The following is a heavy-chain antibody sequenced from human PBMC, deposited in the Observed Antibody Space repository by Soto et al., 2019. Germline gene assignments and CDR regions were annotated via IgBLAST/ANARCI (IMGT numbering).Heavy chain of an antibody. CDR3: ARDRYDSSGSNGGWFDP. CDR1: GFTFSTYA. J-gene: IGHJ5*02. CDR2: ISYDGSNK. D-gene: IGHD3-22*01. V-gene: IGHV3-30-3*01. Sequence: GGSLRLSCAASGFTFSTYAMHWVRQAPGKGLEWVAVISYDGSNKYYADSVKGRFTISRDNSKNTLFLQMNSLRAEDTALYYCARDRYDSSGSNGGWFDPWGQGALVTVSS.